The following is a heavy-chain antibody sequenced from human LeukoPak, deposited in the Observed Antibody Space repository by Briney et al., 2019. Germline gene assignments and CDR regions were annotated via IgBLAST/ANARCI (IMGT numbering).Heavy chain of an antibody. D-gene: IGHD6-19*01. CDR3: ARGLVAGTPPDLDY. Sequence: GGSLRLSCAASGFTFDDYGMSWVRQAPGKGLEWVSGINWNGGSIGYADSVKGRFTISRDNAKNSLYLRMNSLRAEDTALYYCARGLVAGTPPDLDYWGQGTLVTVSS. CDR1: GFTFDDYG. V-gene: IGHV3-20*04. CDR2: INWNGGSI. J-gene: IGHJ4*02.